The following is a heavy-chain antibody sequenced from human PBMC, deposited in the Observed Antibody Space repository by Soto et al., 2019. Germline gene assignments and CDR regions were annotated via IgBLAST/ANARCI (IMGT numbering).Heavy chain of an antibody. V-gene: IGHV3-11*06. J-gene: IGHJ6*02. CDR3: ARAQGGYIYGSPYGMDV. CDR2: ISSSSSYT. D-gene: IGHD5-18*01. Sequence: PGGSLRLSCAASGFTFSDYYMSWIRQAPGKGLEWVSYISSSSSYTNYADSVKGRFTISRDNAKNSLYLQMNSLRAEDTAVYYCARAQGGYIYGSPYGMDVWGQGTTVTVS. CDR1: GFTFSDYY.